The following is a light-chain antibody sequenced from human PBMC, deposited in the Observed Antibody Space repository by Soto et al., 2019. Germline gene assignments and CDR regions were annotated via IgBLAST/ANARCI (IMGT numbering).Light chain of an antibody. V-gene: IGKV3-15*01. J-gene: IGKJ2*01. CDR1: QRVSSS. Sequence: EIVMTQSPPTLSVSPGDRATLSCRARQRVSSSLSWYQQKPGQAPRPLIYGESTRATGIPARFSGDGSGTEFTLTIRSLQSEDIAVYFCQQYNSWYTFGQGTQLEIK. CDR3: QQYNSWYT. CDR2: GES.